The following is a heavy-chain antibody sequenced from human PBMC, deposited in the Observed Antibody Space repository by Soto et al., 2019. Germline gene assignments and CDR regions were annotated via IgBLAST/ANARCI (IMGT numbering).Heavy chain of an antibody. CDR3: AKSRGDSWTTYFFDY. V-gene: IGHV3-23*01. J-gene: IGHJ4*02. CDR1: GFTFSSYA. D-gene: IGHD4-4*01. Sequence: PGGSLRLSCAASGFTFSSYAMSWVRQAPGKGLEWVSAISGSGGSTYYADSVKGRFTISRDNSRNTLYLQVNSLRAEDTAVYFCAKSRGDSWTTYFFDYWGQGALVTVSS. CDR2: ISGSGGST.